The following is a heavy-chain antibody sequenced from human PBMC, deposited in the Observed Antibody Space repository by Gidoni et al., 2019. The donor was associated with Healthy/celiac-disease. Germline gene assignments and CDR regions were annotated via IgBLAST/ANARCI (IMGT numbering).Heavy chain of an antibody. CDR1: GYTFTGYY. V-gene: IGHV1-2*02. Sequence: QVQLVQSGAEVKKPGASVKVSCKASGYTFTGYYMHWVRQAPGQGPEWMGWINPNSGGTNYAQKFQGGVTMTRDTSISTAYMELSRLRSDDTAVYYCARDLYGSGSYWASYYYYGMDVWGQGTTVTVSS. CDR3: ARDLYGSGSYWASYYYYGMDV. D-gene: IGHD3-10*01. J-gene: IGHJ6*02. CDR2: INPNSGGT.